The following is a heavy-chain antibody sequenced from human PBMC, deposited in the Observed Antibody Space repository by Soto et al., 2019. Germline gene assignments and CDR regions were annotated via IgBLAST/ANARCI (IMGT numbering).Heavy chain of an antibody. CDR2: IYYSGST. CDR1: GGSISSYY. J-gene: IGHJ4*02. V-gene: IGHV4-59*01. Sequence: KTSETQSLTCTVSGGSISSYYWSWIRQPPGKGLEWIGYIYYSGSTNYNPSLKSRVTISVDTSKNQLSLKVTSVTAADTAVYYCARGKPKCSTTTCYFDYWGQGALVTVSS. CDR3: ARGKPKCSTTTCYFDY. D-gene: IGHD2-2*01.